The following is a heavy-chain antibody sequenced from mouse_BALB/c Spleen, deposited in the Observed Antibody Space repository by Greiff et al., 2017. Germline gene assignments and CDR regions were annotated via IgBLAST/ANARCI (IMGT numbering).Heavy chain of an antibody. CDR2: IYPSDSYT. Sequence: VQLQQPGAELVRPGASVKLSCKASGYTFTSYWINWVKQRPGQGLEWIGNIYPSDSYTNYNQKFKDKATLTVDKSSSTAYMQLSSPTSEDSAVYYCTSGRFTGFDYWGQGTTLTVSS. V-gene: IGHV1-69*02. CDR1: GYTFTSYW. J-gene: IGHJ2*01. CDR3: TSGRFTGFDY.